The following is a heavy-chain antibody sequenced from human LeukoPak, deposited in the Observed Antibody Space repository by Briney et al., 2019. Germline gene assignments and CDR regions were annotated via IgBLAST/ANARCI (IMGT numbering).Heavy chain of an antibody. Sequence: SETLSLTCAVSGGSISRYYWNWIRQPPGERLEWIGWIHYSGSTAYNPSLESRVTMSVDTSKNHISLKMTPVTAADTATYYCARWGYFDSSTYFVVEYWGQGVLVTVSS. CDR1: GGSISRYY. V-gene: IGHV4-59*01. CDR3: ARWGYFDSSTYFVVEY. CDR2: IHYSGST. D-gene: IGHD3-22*01. J-gene: IGHJ4*02.